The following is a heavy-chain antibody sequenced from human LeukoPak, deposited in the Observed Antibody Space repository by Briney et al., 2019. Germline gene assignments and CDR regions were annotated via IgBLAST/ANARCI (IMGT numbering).Heavy chain of an antibody. J-gene: IGHJ4*02. CDR2: INHSGST. D-gene: IGHD3-10*01. CDR1: GGSFSGYY. V-gene: IGHV4-34*01. Sequence: PSETLSLTCAVYGGSFSGYYWSWIRHPPGKGLEWMGEINHSGSTNYNPSLKNRVTISVDPSENQFSLKLSSVTAADTAVYCCARGRGVGDYWGQGTLVTVSS. CDR3: ARGRGVGDY.